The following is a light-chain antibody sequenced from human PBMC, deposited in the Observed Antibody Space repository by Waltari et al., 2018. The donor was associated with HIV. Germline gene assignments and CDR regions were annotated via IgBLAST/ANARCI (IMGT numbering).Light chain of an antibody. CDR2: DNN. Sequence: QSVLTQPPSVSAAPGQKVTLSCSGSTSTFGNAFVSWYQHLPGAAPKLLISDNNKRPSGISDRFSGSKSDTSATLAITGLQTGDEAHYYCGTWDTRLNGGVFGGGTKLTVL. CDR1: TSTFGNAF. CDR3: GTWDTRLNGGV. V-gene: IGLV1-51*01. J-gene: IGLJ3*02.